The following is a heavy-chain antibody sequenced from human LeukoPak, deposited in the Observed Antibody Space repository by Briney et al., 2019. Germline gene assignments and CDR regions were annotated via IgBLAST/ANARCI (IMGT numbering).Heavy chain of an antibody. V-gene: IGHV4-4*07. D-gene: IGHD6-19*01. CDR2: IYTSGST. Sequence: SETLSLTCTVSGGSISSYYWSWIRQPAGKGLEWIGRIYTSGSTNYNPSLKSRVTMSVDTSKNQFSLKLSSVTAADTAVYYCARDQGIAVAGTDFDYWGQGTLVTVSS. CDR3: ARDQGIAVAGTDFDY. J-gene: IGHJ4*02. CDR1: GGSISSYY.